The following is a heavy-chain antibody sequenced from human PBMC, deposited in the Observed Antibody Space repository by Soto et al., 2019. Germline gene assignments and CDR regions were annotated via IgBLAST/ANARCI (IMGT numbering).Heavy chain of an antibody. J-gene: IGHJ4*02. CDR3: ARWFTYGNFDYFDY. V-gene: IGHV3-74*01. D-gene: IGHD3-10*01. CDR1: GFTFSSYA. Sequence: GGSLRLSCAASGFTFSSYAMHWVRQAPGKGLEWVSRINTDGSNTAYADSVKGRFTISRDNAKNTLYLQVSGLRAEDTAVYYCARWFTYGNFDYFDYWGQGTQVTVSS. CDR2: INTDGSNT.